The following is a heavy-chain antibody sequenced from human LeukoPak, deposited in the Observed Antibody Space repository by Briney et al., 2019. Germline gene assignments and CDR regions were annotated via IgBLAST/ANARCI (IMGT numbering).Heavy chain of an antibody. Sequence: GGSLRLSCAASGFTFSSYSMNWVRQAPGKGLEWVSYISSSSSTIYYADSVKGRFTISRDNAKNSLYLQMNSLRAEDTAVYYCARDRYGYALDYWGQGTLVTVSS. CDR3: ARDRYGYALDY. J-gene: IGHJ4*02. CDR1: GFTFSSYS. V-gene: IGHV3-48*01. CDR2: ISSSSSTI. D-gene: IGHD5-18*01.